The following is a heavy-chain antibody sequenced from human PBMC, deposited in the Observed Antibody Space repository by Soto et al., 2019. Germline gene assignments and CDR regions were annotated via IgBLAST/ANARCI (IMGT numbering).Heavy chain of an antibody. CDR3: ARGLYLYYFDY. Sequence: SETLSLTCTVSGGSISGYYWSWIRQPPGKGLEWIGYIYYSGSTNYNPSLKSRVTISVDTSKNQFSLKLSSVTAADTAVYYCARGLYLYYFDYWGQGTLVTVSS. J-gene: IGHJ4*02. CDR2: IYYSGST. CDR1: GGSISGYY. V-gene: IGHV4-59*01.